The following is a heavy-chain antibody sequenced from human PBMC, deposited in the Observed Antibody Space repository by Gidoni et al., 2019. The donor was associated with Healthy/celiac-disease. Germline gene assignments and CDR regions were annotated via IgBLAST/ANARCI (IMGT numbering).Heavy chain of an antibody. CDR1: GSTFTSYA. D-gene: IGHD3-22*01. CDR3: ARVPIAFGDSSGYYFYLDY. V-gene: IGHV1-18*04. CDR2: ISAYNGKT. Sequence: QVHLVQSGAEVKKPGASVKVSCKASGSTFTSYALSWVRQAPGQGLECMGWISAYNGKTNYAQKLQGRVTMTTDTATSTAYMELRSLRSDDTAVYYCARVPIAFGDSSGYYFYLDYWGQGTLVTVAS. J-gene: IGHJ4*02.